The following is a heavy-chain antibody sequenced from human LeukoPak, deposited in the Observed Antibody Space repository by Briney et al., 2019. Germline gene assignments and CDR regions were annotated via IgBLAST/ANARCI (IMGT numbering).Heavy chain of an antibody. Sequence: PSETLSLTCTVSGGSISSSSYYWGWIRQPAGKGLEWIGRIYTSGSTNYNPSLKSRVTISVDTSKNQFSLKLSSVTAADTAVYYCARESEFCSGGSCYSNYYYYYYMDVWGKGTTVTVSS. CDR2: IYTSGST. D-gene: IGHD2-15*01. CDR3: ARESEFCSGGSCYSNYYYYYYMDV. V-gene: IGHV4-61*02. J-gene: IGHJ6*03. CDR1: GGSISSSSYY.